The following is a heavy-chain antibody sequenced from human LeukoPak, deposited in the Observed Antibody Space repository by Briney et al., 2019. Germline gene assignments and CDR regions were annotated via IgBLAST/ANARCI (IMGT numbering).Heavy chain of an antibody. J-gene: IGHJ4*02. CDR3: AKVRDSSSSDSYFDC. CDR2: ISGIGGST. D-gene: IGHD6-6*01. V-gene: IGHV3-23*01. CDR1: GFTFSSHA. Sequence: GGSLRPSCAASGFTFSSHAMSWARQAPGKGLEWDPAISGIGGSTYSAAYVKGRFTISRDNSKNTLYLQMNSLRAEDTAVYYCAKVRDSSSSDSYFDCWGEGTLVTVSS.